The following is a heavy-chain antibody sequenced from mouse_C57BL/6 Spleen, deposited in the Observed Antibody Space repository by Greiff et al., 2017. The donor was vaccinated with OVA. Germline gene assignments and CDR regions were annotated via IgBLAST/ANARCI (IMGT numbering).Heavy chain of an antibody. CDR3: ARGGYDDYWYFDV. D-gene: IGHD2-2*01. CDR1: GYTFTDYY. Sequence: EVQLQQSGPELVKPGASVKISCKASGYTFTDYYMNWVKQSHGKSLEWIGDINPNNGGTSYNQKFKGKATLTVDKSSSTAYMELRSLTSEDSAVYYCARGGYDDYWYFDVWGTGTTVTVSS. V-gene: IGHV1-26*01. J-gene: IGHJ1*03. CDR2: INPNNGGT.